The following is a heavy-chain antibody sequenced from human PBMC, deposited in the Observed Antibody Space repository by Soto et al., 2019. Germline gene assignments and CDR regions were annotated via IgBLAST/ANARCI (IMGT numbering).Heavy chain of an antibody. J-gene: IGHJ6*02. V-gene: IGHV1-69*13. CDR3: AGDQGQLEITTYYYYYGMDV. CDR1: GGTFSSYA. CDR2: IIPIFGTT. D-gene: IGHD1-1*01. Sequence: GASVKVSCKASGGTFSSYAFSWVRQAPGQGLGWMGGIIPIFGTTNYAQKFQGRVTITADESTSTAYMELSSLRSEDTAVYYCAGDQGQLEITTYYYYYGMDVWGRGTTVTVSS.